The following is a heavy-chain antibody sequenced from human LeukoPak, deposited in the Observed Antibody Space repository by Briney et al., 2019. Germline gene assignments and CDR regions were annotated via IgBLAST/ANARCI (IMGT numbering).Heavy chain of an antibody. CDR2: IYPGDSDT. D-gene: IGHD4-17*01. Sequence: GESLKISCKGSGXSSTSYWIGWVRQMPGKGVEWMGIIYPGDSDTRYSPSFQGQVTISADKTISTAYLQWSSLKASETAIYYCARRDYVPIFDYWGQGTLVTVSS. CDR1: GXSSTSYW. CDR3: ARRDYVPIFDY. V-gene: IGHV5-51*01. J-gene: IGHJ4*02.